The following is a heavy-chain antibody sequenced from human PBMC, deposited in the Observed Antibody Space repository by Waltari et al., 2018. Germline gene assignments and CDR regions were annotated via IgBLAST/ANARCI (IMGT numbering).Heavy chain of an antibody. V-gene: IGHV1-8*01. CDR3: ARMHIVVLPAATPRAVQYSYYGMDV. CDR2: MNPNSGYT. D-gene: IGHD2-2*01. Sequence: QVQLVQSGAEVKKPGASVKVSCKASGYTFTSYDINWVRQATGQGLEWMGWMNPNSGYTAYAKKFQGRVTMTMNTSISTAYMELSSLRSEDTAVYFCARMHIVVLPAATPRAVQYSYYGMDVWGQGTTVTVSS. J-gene: IGHJ6*02. CDR1: GYTFTSYD.